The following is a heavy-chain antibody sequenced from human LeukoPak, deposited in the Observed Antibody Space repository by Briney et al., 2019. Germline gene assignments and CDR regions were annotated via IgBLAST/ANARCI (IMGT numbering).Heavy chain of an antibody. J-gene: IGHJ5*02. CDR1: GGSISSSSYY. CDR2: IYYSGST. CDR3: ARVSLLFRFDP. Sequence: SETLSLTCTVSGGSISSSSYYWGWIRQPPGKGLEWIGSIYYSGSTYYNPSLKSRVTISVDTSKNQFSLKLSSVTAADTAVYYCARVSLLFRFDPWGQGTLVTVSS. V-gene: IGHV4-39*07.